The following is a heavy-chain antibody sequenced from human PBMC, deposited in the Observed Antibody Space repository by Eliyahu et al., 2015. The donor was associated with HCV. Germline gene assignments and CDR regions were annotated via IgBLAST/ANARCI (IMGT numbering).Heavy chain of an antibody. J-gene: IGHJ1*01. Sequence: EVQLVESGGDLVQPGGSLRLSCAASGXTFSXYWMHWVRQAPGKGLVWVSRINTDGTSTNYADSVKGRFTISRDNAKNTLYLQMNSLRAEDSAVYYCARWGSSVTHLSDWGQGTLVTVSS. D-gene: IGHD6-19*01. CDR1: GXTFSXYW. V-gene: IGHV3-74*01. CDR3: ARWGSSVTHLSD. CDR2: INTDGTST.